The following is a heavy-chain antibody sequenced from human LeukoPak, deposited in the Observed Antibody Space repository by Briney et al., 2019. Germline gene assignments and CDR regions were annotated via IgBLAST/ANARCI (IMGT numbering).Heavy chain of an antibody. J-gene: IGHJ4*02. CDR3: AHSLFDYYDSSGYPLGGYFDY. CDR2: IYRNVDK. CDR1: GFSLSTSRVA. Sequence: SGPTLVKPTQTLTLTCTFSGFSLSTSRVAVGWIRQPPGKALEWLALIYRNVDKRYSPSLKSRLTITKDTSKNQVVLTMTNMDPADTATCYCAHSLFDYYDSSGYPLGGYFDYWGQGILVTVSS. V-gene: IGHV2-5*01. D-gene: IGHD3-22*01.